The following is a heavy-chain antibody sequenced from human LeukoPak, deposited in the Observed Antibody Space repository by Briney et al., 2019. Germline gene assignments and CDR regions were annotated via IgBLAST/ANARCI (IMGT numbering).Heavy chain of an antibody. CDR3: AKIDRQYCSRSSCYALDY. J-gene: IGHJ4*02. CDR2: IYPGDSDT. CDR1: GYSFTSYW. D-gene: IGHD2-2*01. V-gene: IGHV5-51*01. Sequence: GESLKISCKGSGYSFTSYWIGWVRQMPGKGLEWMGIIYPGDSDTRYSPSFQGQVTISADKSISTAYLQWSSLKASDTAIYYCAKIDRQYCSRSSCYALDYWGQGTQVTASS.